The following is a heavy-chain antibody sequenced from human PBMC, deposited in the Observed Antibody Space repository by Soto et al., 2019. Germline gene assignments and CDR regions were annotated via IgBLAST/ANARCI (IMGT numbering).Heavy chain of an antibody. D-gene: IGHD2-2*01. CDR2: ISAYNGNT. CDR3: AKGGEGSCSKTSCLYFSDY. Sequence: ASVKVSCKASGYTFTSYGISWVRQAPGQGLEWMGWISAYNGNTNYAQKLQGRVTMTTDTSTSTAYMELRSLRVEDTAVYYCAKGGEGSCSKTSCLYFSDYWGQGTLVTVSS. V-gene: IGHV1-18*01. J-gene: IGHJ4*02. CDR1: GYTFTSYG.